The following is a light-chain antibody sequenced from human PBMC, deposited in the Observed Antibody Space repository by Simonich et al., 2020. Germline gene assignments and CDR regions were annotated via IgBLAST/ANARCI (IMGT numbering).Light chain of an antibody. Sequence: DIVMTQSPDSLAVSLGERATINCKSSQSVFYSSNNKNYLAWYQQKQGQPPKLLIYWASTRESGVPDRCSGSGSGTDVTLTISSLQAEDVAVYYCQQYYSTPYTFGQGTKLEIK. V-gene: IGKV4-1*01. J-gene: IGKJ2*01. CDR3: QQYYSTPYT. CDR1: QSVFYSSNNKNY. CDR2: WAS.